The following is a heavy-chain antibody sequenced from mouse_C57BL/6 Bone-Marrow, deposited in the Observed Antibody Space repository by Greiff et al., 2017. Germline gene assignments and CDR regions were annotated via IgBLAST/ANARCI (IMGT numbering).Heavy chain of an antibody. CDR3: ATFDSSGFPDY. V-gene: IGHV1-82*01. CDR2: IYPGDGDT. CDR1: GYAFSSSW. Sequence: VQLQQSGPELVKPGASVKISCKASGYAFSSSWMNWVKQRPGKGLEWIGRIYPGDGDTNYNGKFKGKATLTADKSSSTAYMQLSSLTSEDSAVYFCATFDSSGFPDYWGQGTTLTVSS. J-gene: IGHJ2*01. D-gene: IGHD3-2*02.